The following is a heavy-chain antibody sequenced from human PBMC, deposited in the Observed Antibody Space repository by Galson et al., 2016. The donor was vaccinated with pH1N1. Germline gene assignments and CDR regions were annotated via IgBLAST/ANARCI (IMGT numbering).Heavy chain of an antibody. CDR2: IIGSGSIT. D-gene: IGHD5-24*01. V-gene: IGHV3-48*03. Sequence: SLRLSCAASGFGFKTYEMHWVRQAPGKGLEWVSYIIGSGSITNYADSVRGRFTISRDNAKNSVFLQMDSLRAEDTAIYYCVREIRDDYNYGNFDYWGQGTLVTVPS. J-gene: IGHJ4*02. CDR1: GFGFKTYE. CDR3: VREIRDDYNYGNFDY.